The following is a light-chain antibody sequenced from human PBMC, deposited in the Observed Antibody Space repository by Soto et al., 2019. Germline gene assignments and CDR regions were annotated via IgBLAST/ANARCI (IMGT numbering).Light chain of an antibody. J-gene: IGLJ1*01. Sequence: QSALTQPASVSGSPGQSITISCTGTSSDVGGYNYVSWYQQQSGKAPKLMIHEVSNRPSGVSNRFSGSKSGNTASLTISGLQAKDEADYYCSSYTSSRAYVFGIGTQLTVL. V-gene: IGLV2-14*01. CDR2: EVS. CDR1: SSDVGGYNY. CDR3: SSYTSSRAYV.